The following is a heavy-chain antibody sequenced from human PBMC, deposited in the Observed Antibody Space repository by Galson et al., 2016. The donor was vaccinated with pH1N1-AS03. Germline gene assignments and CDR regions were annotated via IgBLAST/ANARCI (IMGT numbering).Heavy chain of an antibody. CDR1: GFTFSDYA. Sequence: SLRLSCAASGFTFSDYAMGWVRQAPGKGLEWLAEISGTGGSPFYAYSVKGRVTISRDNSKNTVYLQMTSLRAEDTAVYYCATNALKVRVDYWGQGTLVTVSS. V-gene: IGHV3-23*01. CDR3: ATNALKVRVDY. J-gene: IGHJ4*02. D-gene: IGHD1-1*01. CDR2: ISGTGGSP.